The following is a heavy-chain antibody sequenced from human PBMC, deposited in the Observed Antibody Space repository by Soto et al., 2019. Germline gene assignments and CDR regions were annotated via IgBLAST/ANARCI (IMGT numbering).Heavy chain of an antibody. Sequence: ASVKVSCKASGYTFTSYAMHWVRQAPGQRLEWMGWINAGNGNTKYSQKFQGRVTITRDTSASTAYMELSSLRSEDTAVYYCARDWRYCSGGSCYWRGFFDYWGQGTLVTVSA. CDR2: INAGNGNT. J-gene: IGHJ4*02. CDR1: GYTFTSYA. D-gene: IGHD2-15*01. CDR3: ARDWRYCSGGSCYWRGFFDY. V-gene: IGHV1-3*01.